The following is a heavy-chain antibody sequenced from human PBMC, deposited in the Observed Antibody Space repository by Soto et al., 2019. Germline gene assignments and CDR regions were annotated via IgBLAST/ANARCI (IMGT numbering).Heavy chain of an antibody. J-gene: IGHJ6*02. CDR2: INAGNGNT. Sequence: GASVKVSCKASGYTFTSYAMHWVRQAPGQRLEWMGWINAGNGNTKYSQKFQGRVTITRDTSASTAYMELSSLRSEDTAVYYCARDYGSGSYYKTFYGMDVWGQGNTVTVSS. CDR3: ARDYGSGSYYKTFYGMDV. CDR1: GYTFTSYA. V-gene: IGHV1-3*01. D-gene: IGHD3-10*01.